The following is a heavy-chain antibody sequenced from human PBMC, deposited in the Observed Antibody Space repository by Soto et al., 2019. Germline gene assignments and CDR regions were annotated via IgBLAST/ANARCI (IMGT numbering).Heavy chain of an antibody. CDR2: ISSRGIST. J-gene: IGHJ4*02. CDR1: GFTFSSFD. D-gene: IGHD3-22*01. Sequence: DVQLVESGGALVQPGGSLRLSCVGSGFTFSSFDMNWVRQAPGKGLEWISYISSRGISTYYADSVKGRFTISRDNAENSLFLQMNSLRVEDTAVYYCSRALTHYDDTSGPAFGYWGQGTLLTVSS. V-gene: IGHV3-48*03. CDR3: SRALTHYDDTSGPAFGY.